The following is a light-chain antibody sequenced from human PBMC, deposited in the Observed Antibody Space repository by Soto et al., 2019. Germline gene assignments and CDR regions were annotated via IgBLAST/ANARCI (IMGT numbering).Light chain of an antibody. CDR1: SSDVGGYNY. Sequence: QSVLTQPASVSGSPGQSITISCTGTSSDVGGYNYVSWYQQHPDKAPKLMIYDVSNRPSGVSNRFSGSKSGNTASLTISGLQAEDEADYYCSSYTRSSTLYVFGTGTKVTVL. CDR2: DVS. CDR3: SSYTRSSTLYV. V-gene: IGLV2-14*01. J-gene: IGLJ1*01.